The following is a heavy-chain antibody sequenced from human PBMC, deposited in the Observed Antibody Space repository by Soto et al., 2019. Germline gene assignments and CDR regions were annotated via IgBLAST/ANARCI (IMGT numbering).Heavy chain of an antibody. CDR1: GGSISSSSYY. V-gene: IGHV4-39*01. CDR2: IYYSGST. Sequence: SETLSLTCTVSGGSISSSSYYWGWIRQPPGKGLEWIGSIYYSGSTYYNPSLKSRVTISVDTSKNQFSLKLSSVTAADTAVYYCARHDPVPLYYDILTGYYPTYFDYWGQGTLVTVSS. CDR3: ARHDPVPLYYDILTGYYPTYFDY. J-gene: IGHJ4*02. D-gene: IGHD3-9*01.